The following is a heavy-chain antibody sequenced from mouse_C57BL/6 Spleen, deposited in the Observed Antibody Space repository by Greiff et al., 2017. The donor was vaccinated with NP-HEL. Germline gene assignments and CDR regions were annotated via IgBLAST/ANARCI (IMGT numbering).Heavy chain of an antibody. CDR2: IYPSSGNT. CDR1: GYTFTSYG. J-gene: IGHJ2*01. Sequence: VQLQESGAELARPGASVKLSCKASGYTFTSYGISWVKQRTGQGLEWIGEIYPSSGNTYYNEKFKGKATLTADKSSSTAYMELRSLTSEDSAVYFCATLVITTVVARDYWGQGTTLTVSS. V-gene: IGHV1-81*01. CDR3: ATLVITTVVARDY. D-gene: IGHD1-1*01.